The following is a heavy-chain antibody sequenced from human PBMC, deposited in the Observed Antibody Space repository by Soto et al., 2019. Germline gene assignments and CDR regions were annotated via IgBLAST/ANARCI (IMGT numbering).Heavy chain of an antibody. CDR2: IKSKTDCGIT. J-gene: IGHJ6*02. CDR3: TTAAWWSFYYFGMDV. D-gene: IGHD3-3*01. CDR1: GFTFSNAW. V-gene: IGHV3-15*07. Sequence: GGSLRLSCAASGFTFSNAWMNWVRQAPGKGLEWVGRIKSKTDCGITDYAAPVKGRFTISRDDSKNTLYLQMNSLKTEDTAVYYCTTAAWWSFYYFGMDVWGQGTTVTVSS.